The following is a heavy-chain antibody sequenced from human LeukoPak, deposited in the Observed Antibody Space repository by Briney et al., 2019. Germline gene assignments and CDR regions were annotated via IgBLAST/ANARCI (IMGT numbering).Heavy chain of an antibody. CDR1: GFIFSNYG. D-gene: IGHD6-6*01. J-gene: IGHJ4*02. CDR2: IENDGSNK. Sequence: GGSLRLSCAASGFIFSNYGMCWVRQAPGKGLEWVAFIENDGSNKYYADSVRGRFTISRDNSRNTLYMQMNSLRVEDTAVYYCAKDPARGQLGIFDYWGQGVLVTVSS. CDR3: AKDPARGQLGIFDY. V-gene: IGHV3-30*02.